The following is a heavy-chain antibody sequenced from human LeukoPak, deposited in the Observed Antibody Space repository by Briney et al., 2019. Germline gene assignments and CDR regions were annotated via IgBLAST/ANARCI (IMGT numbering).Heavy chain of an antibody. CDR2: IIPIFGTA. V-gene: IGHV1-69*13. Sequence: ASVKVSCKASGGTFSSYAISWVRQAPGQGLEWMGGIIPIFGTANYAQKFQGRVTITADESTSTAYMELSSLRSEDTAVYYCASEGDYCSSTSCPLDYWGQGTLVTVSS. CDR1: GGTFSSYA. J-gene: IGHJ4*02. D-gene: IGHD2-2*01. CDR3: ASEGDYCSSTSCPLDY.